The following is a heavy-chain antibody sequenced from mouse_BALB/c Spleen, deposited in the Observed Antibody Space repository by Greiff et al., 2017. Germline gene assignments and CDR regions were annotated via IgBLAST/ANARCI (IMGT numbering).Heavy chain of an antibody. Sequence: VKLVESGAELVRPGVSVKISCKGSGYTFTDYAMHWVKQSHAKSLEWIGVISTYYGDASYNQKFKGKATMTVDKSSSTAYMELARLTSEDSAIYYCAREGKGAMDYWGQGTSVTVSS. V-gene: IGHV1S137*01. CDR1: GYTFTDYA. CDR2: ISTYYGDA. J-gene: IGHJ4*01. CDR3: AREGKGAMDY.